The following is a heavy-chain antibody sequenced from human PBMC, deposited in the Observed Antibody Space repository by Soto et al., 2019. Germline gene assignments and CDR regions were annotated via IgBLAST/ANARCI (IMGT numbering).Heavy chain of an antibody. CDR1: GGSFSGYY. J-gene: IGHJ6*03. Sequence: QVQLQQWGAGLLKPSETLSLTCAVYGGSFSGYYWSWIRQPPGKGLEWIGEINHSGSTNYNPSLKSRVTISVATSKHQVSLKLSSVTAADTAVYYCARGRGYCSSTSCYGAQFYYMDVWGKGTTVTVSS. V-gene: IGHV4-34*01. CDR3: ARGRGYCSSTSCYGAQFYYMDV. D-gene: IGHD2-2*01. CDR2: INHSGST.